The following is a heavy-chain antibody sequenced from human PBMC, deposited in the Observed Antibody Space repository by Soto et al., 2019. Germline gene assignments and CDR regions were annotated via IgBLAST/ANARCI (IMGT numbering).Heavy chain of an antibody. J-gene: IGHJ6*03. D-gene: IGHD4-17*01. V-gene: IGHV1-69*02. CDR2: IIPILGIA. CDR3: ARGPLFDYGDEYYYMHV. Sequence: QVQLVQSGAEVKKPGSSVKVSCKASGGTFSSYTISWVRQAPGQGLEWMGRIIPILGIANYAQKFQGRVTITADKSPSTAYMELSSLSFEDTAVYYCARGPLFDYGDEYYYMHVWGKGTTVTVSS. CDR1: GGTFSSYT.